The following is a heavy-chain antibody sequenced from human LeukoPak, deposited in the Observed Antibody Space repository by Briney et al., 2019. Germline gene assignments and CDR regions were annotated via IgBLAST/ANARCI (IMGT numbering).Heavy chain of an antibody. CDR3: ARDGGIMTPDAFDI. J-gene: IGHJ3*02. Sequence: GGSLRLSCAASGFTFSSYEMNWVRQAPGKGLEWVSYISSSGSTIYYADSVKGRFSISRDNAKNSLYLQMNSLRAEDTAVYYCARDGGIMTPDAFDIWGQGTMVTVSS. V-gene: IGHV3-48*03. CDR1: GFTFSSYE. CDR2: ISSSGSTI. D-gene: IGHD3-16*01.